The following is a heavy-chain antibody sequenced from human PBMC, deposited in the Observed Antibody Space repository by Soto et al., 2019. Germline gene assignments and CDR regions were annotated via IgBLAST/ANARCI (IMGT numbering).Heavy chain of an antibody. CDR2: IYYSGST. V-gene: IGHV4-59*01. Sequence: SETLSLTCTVSGGSISSYYWSWIRQPPGKGLEWIGYIYYSGSTNYNPSLKSRVTISVDTSKNQFSLKLSSVTAADTAVYYCARDRFWGTYYYDSSGYSHTSAFDIWGQGTVVTVSS. CDR1: GGSISSYY. J-gene: IGHJ3*02. CDR3: ARDRFWGTYYYDSSGYSHTSAFDI. D-gene: IGHD3-22*01.